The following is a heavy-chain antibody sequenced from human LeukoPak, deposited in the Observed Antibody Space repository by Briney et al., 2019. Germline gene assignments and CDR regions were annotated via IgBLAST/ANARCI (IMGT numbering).Heavy chain of an antibody. V-gene: IGHV3-23*01. Sequence: GGSLRLSCAASRFTFSSYAMSWVRQAPGKGLEWVSSITGHGGTTYYADSVRGRFTVSRDNSNNTLYLQMNSLRAEDTAVYYCAKDRPFGDFRRRDLDFWGQGTLVTVSS. CDR1: RFTFSSYA. CDR3: AKDRPFGDFRRRDLDF. CDR2: ITGHGGTT. J-gene: IGHJ4*02. D-gene: IGHD4-17*01.